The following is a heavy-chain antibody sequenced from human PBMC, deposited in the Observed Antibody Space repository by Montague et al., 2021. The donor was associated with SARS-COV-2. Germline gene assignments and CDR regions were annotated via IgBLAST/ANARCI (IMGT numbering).Heavy chain of an antibody. CDR2: IWYDGSNK. J-gene: IGHJ6*02. Sequence: SLRLSCAASGFTFSSYGMHWVRQAPGKGLEWVAVIWYDGSNKYYADSVKGRFTISRDNSKNTLYLQMNSLRAEDTAVYYCANQLVGLYGMDVWGQGTTVTVSS. CDR1: GFTFSSYG. D-gene: IGHD2-21*01. CDR3: ANQLVGLYGMDV. V-gene: IGHV3-33*06.